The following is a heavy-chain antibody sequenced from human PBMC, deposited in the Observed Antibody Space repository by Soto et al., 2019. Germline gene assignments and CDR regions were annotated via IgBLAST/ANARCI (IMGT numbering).Heavy chain of an antibody. CDR2: ISSSGSTI. CDR1: GFTFSSYE. Sequence: GGSLRLSCAASGFTFSSYEMNWVRQAQGKGLEWVSYISSSGSTIYYADSVKGRFTISRDNAKNSLYLQMNSLRAEDTAVYYCARENGAVYYFDYWGQGTLVTVSS. D-gene: IGHD4-17*01. J-gene: IGHJ4*02. CDR3: ARENGAVYYFDY. V-gene: IGHV3-48*03.